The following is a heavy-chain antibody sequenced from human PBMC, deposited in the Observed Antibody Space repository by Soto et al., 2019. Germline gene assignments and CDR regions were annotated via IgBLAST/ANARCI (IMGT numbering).Heavy chain of an antibody. J-gene: IGHJ4*02. Sequence: PXGSLILSCAASGCTVSRNYMNWVRQAPGKGLDWVSVIYTGGTTYYADSVKGRFTISRDNSKNTLYLQMSSLRAEDTAVYYCTGAGETWSSSSHEVGDYWGQGNQVTVSS. CDR1: GCTVSRNY. CDR2: IYTGGTT. V-gene: IGHV3-53*01. D-gene: IGHD6-6*01. CDR3: TGAGETWSSSSHEVGDY.